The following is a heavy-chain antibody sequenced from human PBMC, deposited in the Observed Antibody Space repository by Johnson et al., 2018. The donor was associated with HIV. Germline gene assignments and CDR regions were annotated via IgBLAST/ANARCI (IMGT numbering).Heavy chain of an antibody. Sequence: VQLVESGGGLIQPGRSLRLSCAASGFTFSSYGMHWVRQAPGKGLEWVGRIKSKTDGGTTDYAAPVKGRFTISRDDSKNTLYLQMNSLKTEDTAVYYCTTDWVDYYDSSGYYYDAFDIWGQGTMVTVSS. V-gene: IGHV3-15*01. J-gene: IGHJ3*02. CDR1: GFTFSSYG. CDR2: IKSKTDGGTT. CDR3: TTDWVDYYDSSGYYYDAFDI. D-gene: IGHD3-22*01.